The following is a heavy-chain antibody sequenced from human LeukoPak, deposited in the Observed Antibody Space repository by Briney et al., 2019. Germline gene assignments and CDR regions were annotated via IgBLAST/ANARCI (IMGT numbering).Heavy chain of an antibody. CDR1: GGSFSGYY. CDR2: IYYSGST. V-gene: IGHV4-34*01. Sequence: SETLSLTCAVYGGSFSGYYWSWIRQPPGKGLEWIGSIYYSGSTYYNPSLKSRVTISVDTSKNQFSLKLSSVTAADTAVYYCARRTPNNDYWGQGTLVTVSS. CDR3: ARRTPNNDY. J-gene: IGHJ4*02. D-gene: IGHD2-15*01.